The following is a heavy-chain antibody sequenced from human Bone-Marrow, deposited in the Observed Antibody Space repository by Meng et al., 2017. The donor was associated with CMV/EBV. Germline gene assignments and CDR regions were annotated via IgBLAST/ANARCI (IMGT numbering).Heavy chain of an antibody. Sequence: SETLSLTCTLSGGPISSYYWNWIRQPPGKGLEWIGYIYYSGSTNYNPSLKSRVTISVDTSKNQFSLKLSSVTAADTAVYYCASLSGYATYFDYWGQGTLVTVSS. CDR2: IYYSGST. J-gene: IGHJ4*02. D-gene: IGHD5-12*01. CDR1: GGPISSYY. V-gene: IGHV4-59*01. CDR3: ASLSGYATYFDY.